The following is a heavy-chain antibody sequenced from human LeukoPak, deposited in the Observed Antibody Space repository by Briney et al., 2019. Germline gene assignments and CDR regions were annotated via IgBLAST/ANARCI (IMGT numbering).Heavy chain of an antibody. CDR1: GGSVSSGSYY. CDR3: ARGPIQLWLYYYYGMDV. D-gene: IGHD5-18*01. Sequence: TSETLSLTCTVSGGSVSSGSYYWSWIRQPPGKGLEWIGYIYYSGSTNYNPSLKSRVTISVDTSKNQFSLKLSSVTAADTAVYYCARGPIQLWLYYYYGMDVWGQGTTVTVSS. CDR2: IYYSGST. J-gene: IGHJ6*02. V-gene: IGHV4-61*01.